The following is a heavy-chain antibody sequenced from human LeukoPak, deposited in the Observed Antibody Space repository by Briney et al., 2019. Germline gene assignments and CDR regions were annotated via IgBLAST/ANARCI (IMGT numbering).Heavy chain of an antibody. V-gene: IGHV4-4*02. CDR3: AKVGIVVVPAAAPAFDY. D-gene: IGHD2-2*01. CDR2: IYHSGST. CDR1: GGSISSSNW. J-gene: IGHJ4*02. Sequence: SETLSLTCAVSGGSISSSNWWSWVRQPPGKGLEWIGEIYHSGSTNYNPSLKSRVTISVDKSKNQFSLKLSSVTAEDTAVYYCAKVGIVVVPAAAPAFDYWGQGTLVTVSS.